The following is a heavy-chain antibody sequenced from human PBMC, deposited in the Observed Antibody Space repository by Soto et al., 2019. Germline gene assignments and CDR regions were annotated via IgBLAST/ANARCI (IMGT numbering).Heavy chain of an antibody. D-gene: IGHD6-13*01. Sequence: QVQLVQSGAEVKKPGSSVKVSCKASGGTFSSYAISWVRQAPGQGLEWMGGIIPIFGTANYAQKFQGRVTITADESKSTAYMELSSLRSEDTAVYYCARDTELGIAAAGNGWYFDLWGRGTLVTVSS. CDR2: IIPIFGTA. J-gene: IGHJ2*01. V-gene: IGHV1-69*01. CDR1: GGTFSSYA. CDR3: ARDTELGIAAAGNGWYFDL.